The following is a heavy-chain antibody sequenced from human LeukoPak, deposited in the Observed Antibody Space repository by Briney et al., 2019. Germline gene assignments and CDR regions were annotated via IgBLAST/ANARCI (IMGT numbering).Heavy chain of an antibody. V-gene: IGHV3-30*02. CDR1: GFTFSSYG. CDR3: ARSSPSGGNTYCGGDCYRNY. D-gene: IGHD2-21*02. Sequence: GGSLRLSCAASGFTFSSYGMHWVRQAPGKGLDWMAFIHHDGSNKYYADSVRGRFTISRDNSKNTLYLQMNSLRAEDTAVYYCARSSPSGGNTYCGGDCYRNYWGQGTLVTVSS. J-gene: IGHJ4*02. CDR2: IHHDGSNK.